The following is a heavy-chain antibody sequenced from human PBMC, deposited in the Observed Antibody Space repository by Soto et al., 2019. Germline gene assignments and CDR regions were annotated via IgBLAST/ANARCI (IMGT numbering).Heavy chain of an antibody. J-gene: IGHJ4*02. D-gene: IGHD6-19*01. CDR2: IYYSGST. Sequence: SETLSLTCTVSGGSISSYYWSWIRQPPGKGLEWIGYIYYSGSTNYNPSLKSRVTISVDTSKNQFSLKLSSVTAADTAVYYCARLGYSSGWYAVYWGQGTLVTVSS. CDR3: ARLGYSSGWYAVY. V-gene: IGHV4-59*08. CDR1: GGSISSYY.